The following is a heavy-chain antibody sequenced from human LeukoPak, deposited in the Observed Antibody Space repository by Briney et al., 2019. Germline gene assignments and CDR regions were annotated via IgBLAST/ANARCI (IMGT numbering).Heavy chain of an antibody. D-gene: IGHD6-6*01. V-gene: IGHV3-48*04. CDR3: ARYGSSSSVDY. CDR2: ISSSSTTI. Sequence: QSGGSLRLSCAASGFTFSSYSMNWVRQAPGKGLEGVSYISSSSTTIYYADSVKGRFTISRDNVKNSLYLQLNSLRAEDTAVYYCARYGSSSSVDYWGQGTLVTVSS. J-gene: IGHJ4*02. CDR1: GFTFSSYS.